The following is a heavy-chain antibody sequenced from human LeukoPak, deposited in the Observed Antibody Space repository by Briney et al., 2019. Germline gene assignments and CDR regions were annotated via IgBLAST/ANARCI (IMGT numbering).Heavy chain of an antibody. J-gene: IGHJ4*02. V-gene: IGHV4-39*01. CDR2: IHYSGSS. Sequence: PSETLSLTCTISDGSVSSGTYYWGWIRQSPGKGLEWIGSIHYSGSSYYNPSPKSRAAIFVDTSRDQVSMDLSYVTAADTALYYCVRHISANTGYFDSCGQGTLVTVSS. CDR3: VRHISANTGYFDS. CDR1: DGSVSSGTYY.